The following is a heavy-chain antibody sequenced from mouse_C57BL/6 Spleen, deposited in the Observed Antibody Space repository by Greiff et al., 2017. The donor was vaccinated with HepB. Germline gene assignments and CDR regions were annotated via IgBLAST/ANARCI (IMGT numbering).Heavy chain of an antibody. V-gene: IGHV5-4*01. CDR3: ARDWDGSLYAMDD. CDR1: GFTFSSYA. J-gene: IGHJ4*01. CDR2: ISDGGSYT. Sequence: EVHLVESGGGLVKPGGSLKLSCAASGFTFSSYAMSWVRQTPEKRLEWVATISDGGSYTYYPDNVKGRFTISRDNAKNNLYLQMSHLKSEDTAMYYCARDWDGSLYAMDDWGQGTSVTVSS. D-gene: IGHD1-1*01.